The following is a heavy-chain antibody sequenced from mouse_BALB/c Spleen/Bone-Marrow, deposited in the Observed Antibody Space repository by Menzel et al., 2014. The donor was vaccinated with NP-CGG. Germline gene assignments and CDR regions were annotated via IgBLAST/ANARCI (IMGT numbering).Heavy chain of an antibody. CDR1: GYTFTSYW. CDR3: ARGATVVARYFDS. Sequence: QVQLQQSGAELAKPGASVMMSCKASGYTFTSYWMHWVKQRPGQALEWIGYINPSTGYTEFNQEFKDKSTLTADKSSSTAYMHLSSLTSEDSAVYYCARGATVVARYFDSWGQGTTLTVSS. J-gene: IGHJ2*01. D-gene: IGHD1-1*01. CDR2: INPSTGYT. V-gene: IGHV1-7*01.